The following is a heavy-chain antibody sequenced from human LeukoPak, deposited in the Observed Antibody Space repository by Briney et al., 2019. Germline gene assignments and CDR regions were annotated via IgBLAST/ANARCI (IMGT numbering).Heavy chain of an antibody. D-gene: IGHD3-22*01. V-gene: IGHV1-2*06. Sequence: ASVKVSCKASGYTFIGHYMHWVRQAPGQGLEWMGRINPNSGGTNYAQKFQGRVTMTRDTSINTAYMELSRLRSDDTAVYYCARAYYYDGSPYTLDYWGQGTLVTASS. J-gene: IGHJ4*02. CDR2: INPNSGGT. CDR1: GYTFIGHY. CDR3: ARAYYYDGSPYTLDY.